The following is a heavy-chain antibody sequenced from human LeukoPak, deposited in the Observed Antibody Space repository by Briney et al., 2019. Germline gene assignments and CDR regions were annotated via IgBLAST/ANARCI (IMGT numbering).Heavy chain of an antibody. J-gene: IGHJ6*03. CDR2: IYAGGST. Sequence: PSETLSLTCTVSGGSINDYYWSWIRQPPGKGLEWIGYIYAGGSTNYNPSLKSRVTISVDTSKNQFSLKLSSVTAADTAVYYCASVGSPYYMDVWGKGTTVTVSS. V-gene: IGHV4-4*09. CDR3: ASVGSPYYMDV. CDR1: GGSINDYY. D-gene: IGHD2-15*01.